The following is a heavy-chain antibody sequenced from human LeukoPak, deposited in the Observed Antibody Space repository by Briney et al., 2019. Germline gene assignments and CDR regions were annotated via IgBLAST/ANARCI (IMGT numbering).Heavy chain of an antibody. Sequence: PSETLSLTCTVSHYSINSGYYWGWIRQPPGKGLEWIGSIHYSGSTYYNPSLKSRVTISVDTSKNQFSLKLRSVTAADTAVYYCARDSPYGSGEGRDYWGQGTLVTVSS. CDR2: IHYSGST. CDR1: HYSINSGYY. V-gene: IGHV4-38-2*02. D-gene: IGHD3-10*01. CDR3: ARDSPYGSGEGRDY. J-gene: IGHJ4*02.